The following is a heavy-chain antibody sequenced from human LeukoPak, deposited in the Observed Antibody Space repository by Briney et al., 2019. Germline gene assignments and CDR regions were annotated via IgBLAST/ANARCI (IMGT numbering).Heavy chain of an antibody. CDR3: ARGTLTGTIGDY. D-gene: IGHD1-7*01. J-gene: IGHJ4*02. Sequence: ASVKVSCKASGYTLSNYDINWIRQATGQGLDWMGWVSPKTGDTGYTQKFRGRVTMTWNTSINTAYMELSGLRSDDTAVYYCARGTLTGTIGDYWGQGTLVTVSS. CDR2: VSPKTGDT. V-gene: IGHV1-8*01. CDR1: GYTLSNYD.